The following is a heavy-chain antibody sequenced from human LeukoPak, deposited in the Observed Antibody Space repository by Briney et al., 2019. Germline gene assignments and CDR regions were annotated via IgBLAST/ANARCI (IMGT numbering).Heavy chain of an antibody. D-gene: IGHD2-2*02. CDR1: GGSISSSSYY. Sequence: SETLSLTCTVSGGSISSSSYYWGWIRQPPWKGLEWIGSIYYSGSTYYNPSLKSRVTISVDTSKNQFSLKLSSVTAADTAVYYCARQPRYCSSTSCYKHAFDIWGQGTMVTVSS. CDR2: IYYSGST. J-gene: IGHJ3*02. V-gene: IGHV4-39*01. CDR3: ARQPRYCSSTSCYKHAFDI.